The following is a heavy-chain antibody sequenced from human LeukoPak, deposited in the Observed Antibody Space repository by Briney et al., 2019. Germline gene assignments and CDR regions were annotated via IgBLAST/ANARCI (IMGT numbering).Heavy chain of an antibody. D-gene: IGHD3-3*01. CDR1: GGSISSSSYY. Sequence: PSETLSLTCTVSGGSISSSSYYWGWIRQPPGKGVEWIGSIYYSGSTYYNPSLKSRVTISVDTSKNQFSLKLSSVTAADTAVYYCARVSEWEHYNWFDPWGQGTLVTVSS. V-gene: IGHV4-39*07. J-gene: IGHJ5*02. CDR3: ARVSEWEHYNWFDP. CDR2: IYYSGST.